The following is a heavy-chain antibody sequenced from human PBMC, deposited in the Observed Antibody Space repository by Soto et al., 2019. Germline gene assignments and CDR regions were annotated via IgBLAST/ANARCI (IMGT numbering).Heavy chain of an antibody. J-gene: IGHJ4*02. V-gene: IGHV2-5*02. CDR2: IYWDDNK. Sequence: QITLKESGPTRVKPTQTLTLTCTLSGFSLSTSGVDVGWIRQPPGKALEWLAVIYWDDNKHYSPSLKSRLTITKDTSKNQVVLTMTNMDPVDTATYYCAHKGYGDYPIDYWDQGTLVTVSS. D-gene: IGHD4-17*01. CDR3: AHKGYGDYPIDY. CDR1: GFSLSTSGVD.